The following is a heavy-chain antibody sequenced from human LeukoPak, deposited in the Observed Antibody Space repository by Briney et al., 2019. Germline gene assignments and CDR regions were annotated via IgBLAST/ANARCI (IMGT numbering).Heavy chain of an antibody. CDR3: AREAYGSGNGDRYFDY. D-gene: IGHD3-10*01. Sequence: SQTLSLTCAISGDSVSSNSDAWNWVRQSPSRGLEWLGRTYYRSKWYNDYAVSVKSRITINPDTSKNQFSLQLNSVTPEDTAVYYCAREAYGSGNGDRYFDYWGQGTLVTVSS. V-gene: IGHV6-1*01. CDR2: TYYRSKWYN. CDR1: GDSVSSNSDA. J-gene: IGHJ4*02.